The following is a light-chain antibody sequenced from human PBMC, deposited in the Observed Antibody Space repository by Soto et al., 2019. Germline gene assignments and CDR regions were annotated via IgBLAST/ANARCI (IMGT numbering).Light chain of an antibody. V-gene: IGLV2-14*01. CDR3: SSYTNTNTLV. CDR2: DVN. Sequence: QSVLLQPASVSGSPGQSITISCTGTTSDVGGYNHVSWFQQHPGKVPKLMIYDVNNRPSGVSNRFSGSKSGNTASLTISGLQAEDEADYYCSSYTNTNTLVFGGGTKVTVL. CDR1: TSDVGGYNH. J-gene: IGLJ2*01.